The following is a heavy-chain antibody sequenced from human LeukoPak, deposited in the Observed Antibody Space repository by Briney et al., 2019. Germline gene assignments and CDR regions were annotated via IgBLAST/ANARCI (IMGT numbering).Heavy chain of an antibody. D-gene: IGHD3-3*01. CDR3: AREVPEWLLYRGAFDI. J-gene: IGHJ3*02. Sequence: NTSETLSLTCTVSSGSITGYYWSWIRQPPGEGLEWLGYIYYSGSTKYSPSLKSRVTILVDTSKNQFSLKLNSVTAADTAVYYCAREVPEWLLYRGAFDIWGQGTMVTVSS. CDR1: SGSITGYY. V-gene: IGHV4-59*01. CDR2: IYYSGST.